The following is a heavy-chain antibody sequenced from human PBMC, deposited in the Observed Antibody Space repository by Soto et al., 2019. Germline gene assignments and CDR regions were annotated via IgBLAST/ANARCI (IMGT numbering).Heavy chain of an antibody. V-gene: IGHV4-61*01. Sequence: SETLSLTCTVSGGSVSSGSYYWSWIRQPPGKGLEWIGYIYYSGSTNYNPSLKSRVTISVDTSKNQFSLKLSSVTAADTAVYYWARDELTADAFDVWGQGTMVTVSS. D-gene: IGHD7-27*01. CDR1: GGSVSSGSYY. J-gene: IGHJ3*01. CDR2: IYYSGST. CDR3: ARDELTADAFDV.